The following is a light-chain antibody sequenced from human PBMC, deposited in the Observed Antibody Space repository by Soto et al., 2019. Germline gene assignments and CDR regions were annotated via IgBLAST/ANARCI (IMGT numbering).Light chain of an antibody. CDR1: QSVSSNY. V-gene: IGKV3-20*01. J-gene: IGKJ1*01. CDR2: GAS. CDR3: HEYGSSQWT. Sequence: EIVLKQAPGTLSLSPGERATLSCRASQSVSSNYLAWYQQKPGQAPRLLIYGASSRANGIPDRFTSSKSGTDFTLTISTLEPEDLAVYFCHEYGSSQWTFGQGTKVELK.